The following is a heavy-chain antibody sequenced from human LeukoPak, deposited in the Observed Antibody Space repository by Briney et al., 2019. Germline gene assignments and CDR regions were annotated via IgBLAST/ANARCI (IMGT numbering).Heavy chain of an antibody. CDR2: ISCYNGDT. V-gene: IGHV1-18*01. CDR1: GYTLNRHG. D-gene: IGHD3-22*01. CDR3: ARDPSNTSGYNAWFDS. Sequence: ASVKVSCKSSGYTLNRHGISWVRQAPGQGLEWMGWISCYNGDTHYAQNHRGRFTMTTDASTSTAYMELRSLRSDDTAVYYCARDPSNTSGYNAWFDSWGQGTLVTVSS. J-gene: IGHJ5*02.